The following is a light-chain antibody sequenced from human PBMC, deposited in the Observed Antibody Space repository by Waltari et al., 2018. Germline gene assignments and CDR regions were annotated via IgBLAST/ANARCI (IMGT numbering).Light chain of an antibody. V-gene: IGKV3-20*01. CDR1: QSVHNNY. Sequence: EIVLTQSPGTLSLFPGERANLSCRASQSVHNNYLAWYQQKPGQAPRLLIYGASTRATAIPDRFSGSGSGTDFTLTISRLEPEDCAVYFCQQYARTPPTFGGGTKVEIK. J-gene: IGKJ4*01. CDR2: GAS. CDR3: QQYARTPPT.